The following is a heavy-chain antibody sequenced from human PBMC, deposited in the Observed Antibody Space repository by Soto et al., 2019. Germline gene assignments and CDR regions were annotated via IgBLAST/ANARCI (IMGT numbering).Heavy chain of an antibody. Sequence: GGSLRLSCAASGFTFSSYSMNWVRQAPGKGLEWVSSISSSSSYIYYADSVKGRFTISRDNAKNSLYLQMNSLRAEDTAVYYCARDTAMVIGYFDYWGQGTLVTVSS. V-gene: IGHV3-21*01. D-gene: IGHD5-18*01. CDR2: ISSSSSYI. CDR3: ARDTAMVIGYFDY. CDR1: GFTFSSYS. J-gene: IGHJ4*02.